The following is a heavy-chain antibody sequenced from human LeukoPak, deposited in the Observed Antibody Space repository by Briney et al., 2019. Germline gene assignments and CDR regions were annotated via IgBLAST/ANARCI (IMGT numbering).Heavy chain of an antibody. D-gene: IGHD3-10*01. V-gene: IGHV1-2*02. Sequence: GASVKVSCKASGYTFTGYYMHWVRQAPGQGLEWMGWINPNSGGTNYAQKFQGRVTMTRDTSISTAYMELSRLRSDDTAVHYCARVGNRMVRGVIHNWFDPWGQGTLVTVSS. CDR3: ARVGNRMVRGVIHNWFDP. CDR2: INPNSGGT. J-gene: IGHJ5*02. CDR1: GYTFTGYY.